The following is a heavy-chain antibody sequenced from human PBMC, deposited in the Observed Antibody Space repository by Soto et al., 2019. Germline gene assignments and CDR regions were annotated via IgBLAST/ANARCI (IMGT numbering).Heavy chain of an antibody. V-gene: IGHV4-34*01. CDR2: INHSGST. Sequence: QVQLQQWGAGLLKPSETLSLTCAVYGGSFSGYYWSWIRQPPGKGLEWIGEINHSGSTNYNPSLKSRVTISVDTSKNQFSLKLSSVTAADTAVYYCAKEWRNYSWREKFYYFDYWGQGTLVTVSS. CDR1: GGSFSGYY. J-gene: IGHJ4*02. CDR3: AKEWRNYSWREKFYYFDY. D-gene: IGHD3-10*01.